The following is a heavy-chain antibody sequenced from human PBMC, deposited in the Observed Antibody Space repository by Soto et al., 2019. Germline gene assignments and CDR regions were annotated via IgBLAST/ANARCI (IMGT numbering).Heavy chain of an antibody. CDR3: AKENFKFDS. CDR1: GYTFTTYY. CDR2: IDPNSGVT. Sequence: ASVKVSCKTSGYTFTTYYLHWVRQAPGQGLEWMGWIDPNSGVTKYAQKFQGRVTVTRDTFISTTYMELSSLTSDDTAVYYCAKENFKFDSWGQGTLVTVSS. D-gene: IGHD1-7*01. V-gene: IGHV1-2*02. J-gene: IGHJ4*02.